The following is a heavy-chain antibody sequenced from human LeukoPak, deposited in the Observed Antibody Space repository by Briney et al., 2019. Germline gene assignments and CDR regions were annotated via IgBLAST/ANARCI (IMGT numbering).Heavy chain of an antibody. CDR2: INPSGGST. V-gene: IGHV1-46*01. J-gene: IGHJ6*03. CDR3: ARAVAGSDYYYYYMDV. CDR1: GYTFTSYY. D-gene: IGHD6-19*01. Sequence: GASVKVSCKASGYTFTSYYMHWVRQAPGQGLEWMGIINPSGGSTSYEQKFQGRVTMTRDTSTSTVYMELSSLRSEDTAVYYCARAVAGSDYYYYYMDVWGKGTTVTVSS.